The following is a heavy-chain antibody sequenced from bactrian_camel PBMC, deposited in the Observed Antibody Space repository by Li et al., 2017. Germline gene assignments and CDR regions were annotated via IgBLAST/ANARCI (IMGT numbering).Heavy chain of an antibody. CDR1: GDTRSSYC. V-gene: IGHV3S26*01. D-gene: IGHD7*01. J-gene: IGHJ4*01. Sequence: HVQLVESGGGPVQAGGSLRLSCLASGDTRSSYCMAWFRQAPGKEREGVAAAGDDDVTSYTDSVKGRFTISKDTAKNTLYLQMDNLKPEDTAMYYCAADVGSMSGNCRPNYWGQGTQVTVSS. CDR2: AGDDDVT. CDR3: AADVGSMSGNCRPNY.